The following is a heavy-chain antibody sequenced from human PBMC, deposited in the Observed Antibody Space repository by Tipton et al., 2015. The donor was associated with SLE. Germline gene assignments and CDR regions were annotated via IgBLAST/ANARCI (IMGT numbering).Heavy chain of an antibody. Sequence: TLSLTCTVSGGSISSYYWSWIRQPPGKGLEWIVCIYYSGSTNYNPSLKSRVTISVDTSKNQFSLKLISVTAADTAVYYCARVKNSRYFAYWGQGTLVSFSS. D-gene: IGHD4-23*01. CDR1: GGSISSYY. CDR2: IYYSGST. CDR3: ARVKNSRYFAY. V-gene: IGHV4-59*01. J-gene: IGHJ4*02.